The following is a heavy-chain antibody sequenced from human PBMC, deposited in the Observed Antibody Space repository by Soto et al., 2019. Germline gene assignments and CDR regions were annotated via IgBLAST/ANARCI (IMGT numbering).Heavy chain of an antibody. J-gene: IGHJ4*02. CDR2: INHSGST. CDR3: ARHSVFPDY. CDR1: GGSFSGYY. V-gene: IGHV4-34*01. D-gene: IGHD2-21*01. Sequence: SETLSLTCAVYGGSFSGYYWSWIRQPPGKGLEWIGEINHSGSTNYNPSLKSRVTISVDTSKNQFSLKLCSVTAADTAVYYCARHSVFPDYWGQGTLVTVSS.